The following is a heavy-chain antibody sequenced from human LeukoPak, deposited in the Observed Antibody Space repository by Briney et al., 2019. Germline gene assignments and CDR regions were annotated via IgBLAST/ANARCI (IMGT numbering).Heavy chain of an antibody. CDR3: ASGLSWNFDY. J-gene: IGHJ4*02. D-gene: IGHD2-15*01. V-gene: IGHV2-70*12. CDR2: IDWNDDK. Sequence: ESGPTLVNPTQTLTLTCTSSGFSLNTRAMCVSWIRQPPGKALEWLAFIDWNDDKYYSTSLKTRLTISKDTSKSQVVLTMTNMDPVDTATYYCASGLSWNFDYWGQGTLVTVSS. CDR1: GFSLNTRAMC.